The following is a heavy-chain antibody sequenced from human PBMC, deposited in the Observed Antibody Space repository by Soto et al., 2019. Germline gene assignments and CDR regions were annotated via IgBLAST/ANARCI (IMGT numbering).Heavy chain of an antibody. CDR1: GYTFSGYY. CDR3: ARGIAALRLSWFGP. J-gene: IGHJ5*02. CDR2: INPKSGGT. D-gene: IGHD6-13*01. V-gene: IGHV1-2*02. Sequence: QAQLVQSGAEVKKPGASVKVSCMASGYTFSGYYLHWVRQAPGQGLEWMGWINPKSGGTGYAQKFQGRVTMTTDTSTRTAYMELSSLRYADTAVYYCARGIAALRLSWFGPWGQGTLVTVSS.